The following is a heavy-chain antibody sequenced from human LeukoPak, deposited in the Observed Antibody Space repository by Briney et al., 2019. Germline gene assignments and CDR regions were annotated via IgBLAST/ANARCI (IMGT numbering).Heavy chain of an antibody. CDR1: GFSVTTNY. V-gene: IGHV3-66*03. D-gene: IGHD3-10*01. CDR2: IYTSGST. Sequence: GGSLRLSCAASGFSVTTNYMSWVRQAPGKGLEWVALIYTSGSTFYAYSVMGRFTVSRDNSKNTLYLQMNSLRAEDSAAYYCARDRAGTQSWVEFDLWGQGTLVTVSS. J-gene: IGHJ5*02. CDR3: ARDRAGTQSWVEFDL.